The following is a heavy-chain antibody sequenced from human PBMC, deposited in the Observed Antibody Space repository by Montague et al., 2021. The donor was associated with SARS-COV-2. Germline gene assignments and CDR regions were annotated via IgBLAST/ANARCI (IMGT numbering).Heavy chain of an antibody. J-gene: IGHJ6*02. CDR3: ARDGVDRYSGSRTAYGIDV. CDR1: GGSISSGSYY. D-gene: IGHD1-26*01. Sequence: TLSLTCTVSGGSISSGSYYWSWIRQPAGKGLEWIGRIYTSGSTNYNPSLKSRVTISVDTSKNQVSLKLSSVTAADTAVYYCARDGVDRYSGSRTAYGIDVWGQGTTVTVSS. V-gene: IGHV4-61*02. CDR2: IYTSGST.